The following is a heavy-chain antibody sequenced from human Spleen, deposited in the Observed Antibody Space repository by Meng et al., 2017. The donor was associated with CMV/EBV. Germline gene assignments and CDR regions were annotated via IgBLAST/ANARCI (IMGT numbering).Heavy chain of an antibody. J-gene: IGHJ5*01. CDR3: ARDRLAGYREDQNWFDS. Sequence: GESLKISCAASGFTFSSYGMHWVRQAPGKGLEWVAFIRYDGSNKYYADSVKGRFTISRDNSKNSLYLQMNSLRAEDTAVYYCARDRLAGYREDQNWFDSWGQGTLVTVSS. V-gene: IGHV3-30*02. D-gene: IGHD2-2*01. CDR2: IRYDGSNK. CDR1: GFTFSSYG.